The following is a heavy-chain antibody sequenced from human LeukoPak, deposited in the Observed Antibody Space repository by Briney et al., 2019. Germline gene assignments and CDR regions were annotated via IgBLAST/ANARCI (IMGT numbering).Heavy chain of an antibody. CDR2: ITSSSSYI. CDR3: ARVAGQSYHFDY. V-gene: IGHV3-21*01. D-gene: IGHD3-10*01. Sequence: GGSLRLSCTASGFAFSTYSMDWVRQAPGKGLEWVSSITSSSSYIYYADSVKGRLTISRDNAKNSLYLHMNSLRAEDTAVYYCARVAGQSYHFDYWGQGTLVIVSS. J-gene: IGHJ4*02. CDR1: GFAFSTYS.